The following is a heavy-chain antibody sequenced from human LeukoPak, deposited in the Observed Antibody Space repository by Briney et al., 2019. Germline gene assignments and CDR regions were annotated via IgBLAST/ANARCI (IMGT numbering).Heavy chain of an antibody. V-gene: IGHV3-48*01. CDR1: GFTFSSYS. J-gene: IGHJ4*02. CDR3: ARTYYDILTGYNPYFDY. Sequence: GGSLRLSCAASGFTFSSYSMNWVRQAPGKGLEWVSYISSSSSTIYYADSVKGRFTISRDNAKNSLYLQMNSLRAEDTAVYYCARTYYDILTGYNPYFDYWGQGILVTVSS. D-gene: IGHD3-9*01. CDR2: ISSSSSTI.